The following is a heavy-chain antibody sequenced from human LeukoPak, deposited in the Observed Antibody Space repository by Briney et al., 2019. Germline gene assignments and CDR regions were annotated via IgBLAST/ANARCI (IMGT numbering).Heavy chain of an antibody. CDR2: IIPIFGTA. CDR1: GGTFSSYA. V-gene: IGHV1-69*05. J-gene: IGHJ5*02. Sequence: GSSVKVSCKASGGTFSSYAISWVRQAPGQGLEWMGGIIPIFGTANYAQKFQGRVTITRDTSASTAYMELSSLRSEDTAVYYCARGMAPTLYGSGSYRWFDPWGQGTLVTVSS. CDR3: ARGMAPTLYGSGSYRWFDP. D-gene: IGHD3-10*01.